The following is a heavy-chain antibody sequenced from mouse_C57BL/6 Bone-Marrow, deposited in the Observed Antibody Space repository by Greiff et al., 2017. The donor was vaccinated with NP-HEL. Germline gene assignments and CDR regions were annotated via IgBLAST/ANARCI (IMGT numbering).Heavy chain of an antibody. CDR1: GYTFTDYY. J-gene: IGHJ4*01. CDR2: INPNNGGT. D-gene: IGHD4-1*01. V-gene: IGHV1-26*01. CDR3: ARWGWDENAMDY. Sequence: EVKLVESGPELVKPGASVKISCKASGYTFTDYYMNWVKQSHGKSLEWIGDINPNNGGTSYNQKFKGKATLTVDKSSSTAYMELRSLTSEDSAVYYCARWGWDENAMDYWGQGTSVTVSS.